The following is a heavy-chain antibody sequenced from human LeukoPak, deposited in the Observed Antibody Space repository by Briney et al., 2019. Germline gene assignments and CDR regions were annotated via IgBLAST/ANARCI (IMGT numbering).Heavy chain of an antibody. CDR1: GGSFSGYY. D-gene: IGHD3-9*01. V-gene: IGHV4-59*10. Sequence: PSETLSLTCAVYGGSFSGYYWSWIRQPAGKGLEWIGRIYTSGSTNYNPSLKSRVTMSVDTSKNQFSLKLSSVTAADTAVYYCARAGYDYDILTGYSPYMGVWGKGTTVTISS. CDR2: IYTSGST. CDR3: ARAGYDYDILTGYSPYMGV. J-gene: IGHJ6*03.